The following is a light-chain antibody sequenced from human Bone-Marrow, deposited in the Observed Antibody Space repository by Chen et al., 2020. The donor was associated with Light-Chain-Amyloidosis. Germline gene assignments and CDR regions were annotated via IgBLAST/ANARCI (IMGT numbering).Light chain of an antibody. Sequence: EIVLTQSPGTLSLSPGEVANLSCRASQTISRNYLTCDQQKFGQAPSLLIYGSSSRSTGITDSFTGSGCGTDFTHTINRRDSKDLEMDYCQQYGTAPLTFSAGTKVEI. CDR1: QTISRNY. CDR2: GSS. V-gene: IGKV3-20*01. J-gene: IGKJ4*01. CDR3: QQYGTAPLT.